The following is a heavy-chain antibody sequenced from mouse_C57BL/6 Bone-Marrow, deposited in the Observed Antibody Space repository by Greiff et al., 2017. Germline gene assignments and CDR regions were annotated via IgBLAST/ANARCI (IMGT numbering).Heavy chain of an antibody. V-gene: IGHV1-50*01. CDR3: ARESITTVVAAPPWFAY. J-gene: IGHJ3*01. Sequence: QVHVKQPGAELVKPGASVKLSCKASGYTFTSYWMQWVKQRPGQGLEWIGEIDPSDSYTNYNQKFKGKATFTVDTSSSTAYIQLSSLTSEDAAVYYCARESITTVVAAPPWFAYWGKGTLVTVSA. D-gene: IGHD1-1*01. CDR1: GYTFTSYW. CDR2: IDPSDSYT.